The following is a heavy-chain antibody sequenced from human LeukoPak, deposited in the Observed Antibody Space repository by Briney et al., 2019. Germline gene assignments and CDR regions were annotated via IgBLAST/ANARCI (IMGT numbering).Heavy chain of an antibody. V-gene: IGHV3-74*01. CDR1: GFTFSDYW. Sequence: PGGSLRLSCAASGFTFSDYWMHWVRQAPGKGLVWVSRILSDASSTSYADSVKGRFTISRDIAKNTLYLQMNSLRAEDTAVYYCARVRITRANWFDPWGQGTLVTVSS. J-gene: IGHJ5*02. CDR3: ARVRITRANWFDP. D-gene: IGHD2-2*01. CDR2: ILSDASST.